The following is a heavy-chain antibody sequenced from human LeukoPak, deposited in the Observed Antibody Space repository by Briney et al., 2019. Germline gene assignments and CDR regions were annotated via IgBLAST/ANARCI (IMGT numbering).Heavy chain of an antibody. V-gene: IGHV1-69*04. CDR3: ARASSGYDYSGYGMDV. CDR2: IIPILGIA. J-gene: IGHJ6*02. D-gene: IGHD5-12*01. CDR1: GGTFSSYA. Sequence: SVKVSCKASGGTFSSYAISWVRQAPGQGLEWMGRIIPILGIANYAQKFQGRVTITADKSTSTAYMELSSLRSEDTAVYYCARASSGYDYSGYGMDVWGQGTTVTVSS.